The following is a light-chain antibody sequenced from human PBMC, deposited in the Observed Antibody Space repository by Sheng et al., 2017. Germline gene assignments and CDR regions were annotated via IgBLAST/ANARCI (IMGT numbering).Light chain of an antibody. CDR1: SSNIGAGYD. V-gene: IGLV1-40*01. J-gene: IGLJ3*02. CDR3: APWDENLRGRA. Sequence: QSVLTQPPSVSGAPGQRVTISCTGSSSNIGAGYDVHWYQQFPGTAPKLLIYGDSNRPSGVPDRFSGSKSVTSASLAISGLRSKDEADYFCAPWDENLRGRAFGGGSKLAV. CDR2: GDS.